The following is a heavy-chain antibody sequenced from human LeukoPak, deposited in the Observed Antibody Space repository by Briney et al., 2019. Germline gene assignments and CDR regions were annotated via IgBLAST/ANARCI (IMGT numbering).Heavy chain of an antibody. CDR2: INPYSGDT. D-gene: IGHD3-10*01. V-gene: IGHV1-2*02. J-gene: IGHJ1*01. CDR3: ARDLSGVSFQH. CDR1: GYSFTGYY. Sequence: ASVKVSCKASGYSFTGYYIHWVRQAPGQGLAWMGWINPYSGDTTYAQKFQGRVTMTRDTSISTAYMELSRLRSDDTAVYYCARDLSGVSFQHWGQGTLVTVSS.